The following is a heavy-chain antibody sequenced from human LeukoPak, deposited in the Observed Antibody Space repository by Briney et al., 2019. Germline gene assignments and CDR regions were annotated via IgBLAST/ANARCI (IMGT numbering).Heavy chain of an antibody. CDR1: GFTFDDYG. Sequence: GVSLRLSCAASGFTFDDYGMSWVRQAPGKGLEWVSGINWNGGSTGYADSVKGRFTISRDNAKNSLYLQMNSLRAEDTALYYCASDYYGGFDPWGQGTLVTVSS. CDR3: ASDYYGGFDP. J-gene: IGHJ5*02. D-gene: IGHD3-10*01. V-gene: IGHV3-20*04. CDR2: INWNGGST.